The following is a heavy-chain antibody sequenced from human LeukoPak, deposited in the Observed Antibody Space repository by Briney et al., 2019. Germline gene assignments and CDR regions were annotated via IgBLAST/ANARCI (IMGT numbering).Heavy chain of an antibody. Sequence: PGGSLRLSCAASGFTFSSYGMHWVRQAPGKGLEWGAFIRYDGSNKYYADSVKGRFTISRDNSKNTLYLQMNSLRAEDTAVYYCAKDRLWFGESAYDYWGQGTLVTVSS. J-gene: IGHJ4*02. CDR2: IRYDGSNK. D-gene: IGHD3-10*01. CDR1: GFTFSSYG. V-gene: IGHV3-30*02. CDR3: AKDRLWFGESAYDY.